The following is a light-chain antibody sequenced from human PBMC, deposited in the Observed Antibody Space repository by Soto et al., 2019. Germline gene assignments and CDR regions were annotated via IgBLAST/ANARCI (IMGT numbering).Light chain of an antibody. J-gene: IGKJ1*01. Sequence: EIVLTQSPGTLSLSPGERATLSCRASQSVSSSYLAWYQQKPGQAPRLLIYGASSRATGIPDRFSGSGSGTDFTLTISRLEPEDFGVYYCQEYGSSLWTFGQGIKVDIK. V-gene: IGKV3-20*01. CDR2: GAS. CDR3: QEYGSSLWT. CDR1: QSVSSSY.